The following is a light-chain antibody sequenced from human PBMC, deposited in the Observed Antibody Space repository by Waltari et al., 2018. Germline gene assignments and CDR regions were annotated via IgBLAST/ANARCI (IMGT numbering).Light chain of an antibody. J-gene: IGLJ3*02. CDR1: NIGSKS. CDR3: QVWDSSSDHGG. Sequence: SYVLTQPPSVSVAPGQTARITCGGNNIGSKSVHWYQQKPGQAPVLVVYDDSDRPSGSPERFSGSNSGNTDTLTISRVEAGDEADYYCQVWDSSSDHGGFGGGTKLTVL. V-gene: IGLV3-21*02. CDR2: DDS.